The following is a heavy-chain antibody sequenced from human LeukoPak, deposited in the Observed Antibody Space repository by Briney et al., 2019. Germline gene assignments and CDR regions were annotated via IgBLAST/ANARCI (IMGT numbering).Heavy chain of an antibody. D-gene: IGHD5-24*01. V-gene: IGHV1-2*02. CDR1: GYIFTAYY. CDR2: IKANSGDT. CDR3: TRVGDGYPY. J-gene: IGHJ4*02. Sequence: ASVTVSCKASGYIFTAYYLHWVRQAPGQGPEWMGWIKANSGDTNYAQKFQGRVTMTRDTSISTVYMELSRLTSDDTAVYYCTRVGDGYPYWGQGTLVTVSP.